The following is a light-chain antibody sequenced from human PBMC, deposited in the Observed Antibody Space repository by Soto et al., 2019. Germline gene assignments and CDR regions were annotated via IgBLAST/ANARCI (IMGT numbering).Light chain of an antibody. Sequence: EIVLTQSPATLSLSPGERATLSCGASQSVSRNYVAWYQQKPGLAPSLVMYAASSRATGISDRFSGSGSETDFTFTIRRLEPEDFAVYYCQQYGSSPFTFGPGTKVDLK. CDR1: QSVSRNY. CDR3: QQYGSSPFT. V-gene: IGKV3D-20*01. J-gene: IGKJ3*01. CDR2: AAS.